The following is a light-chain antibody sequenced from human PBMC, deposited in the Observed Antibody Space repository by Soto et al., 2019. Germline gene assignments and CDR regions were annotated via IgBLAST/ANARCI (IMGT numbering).Light chain of an antibody. CDR2: GAS. V-gene: IGKV3-15*01. CDR3: QQYTNWPVMYT. J-gene: IGKJ2*01. CDR1: QSVNNN. Sequence: EIVMTQSPATLSVSPGERATLSCRASQSVNNNLAWYQQKPGQAPRLLMYGASTRATGIPARFSGSGSGTELTLTISSLQSEDFAVYYCQQYTNWPVMYTFVQGTKLEIK.